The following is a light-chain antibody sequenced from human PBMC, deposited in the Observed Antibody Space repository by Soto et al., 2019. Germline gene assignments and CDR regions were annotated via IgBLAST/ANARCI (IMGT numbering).Light chain of an antibody. Sequence: EIVLTQSPGTLSLSPGERATLSCRASQSGSDSYLAWYQQKPGQAPRLLIYDASNRATGIPARFSGSGSGTDFTLTISSLEPEDFAVYYCQQSKHWPPITFGQGTRLEIK. CDR2: DAS. V-gene: IGKV3-11*01. J-gene: IGKJ5*01. CDR3: QQSKHWPPIT. CDR1: QSGSDSY.